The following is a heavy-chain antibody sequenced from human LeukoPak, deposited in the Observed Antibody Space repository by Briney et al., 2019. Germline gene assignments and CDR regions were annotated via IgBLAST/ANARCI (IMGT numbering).Heavy chain of an antibody. J-gene: IGHJ4*02. CDR2: IDPSDSYT. CDR1: GYSFTSYW. V-gene: IGHV5-10-1*01. Sequence: GESLKISCKGFGYSFTSYWISWVRQMPGKGLEWMGRIDPSDSYTNYSPSFQGHVTISVDKSISTAYLQWSSLKASDTAMYYCARQDYVSGSYYSVTFDYWGQGTLVTVSS. D-gene: IGHD3-10*01. CDR3: ARQDYVSGSYYSVTFDY.